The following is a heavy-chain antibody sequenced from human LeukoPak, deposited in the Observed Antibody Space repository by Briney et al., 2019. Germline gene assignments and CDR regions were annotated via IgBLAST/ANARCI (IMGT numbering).Heavy chain of an antibody. CDR2: INPSGGST. V-gene: IGHV1-46*01. J-gene: IGHJ1*01. CDR3: ARGINSGYYQLEYFQH. CDR1: GYTFTSYY. D-gene: IGHD3-22*01. Sequence: ASVKVSCKASGYTFTSYYMHWVRQAPGQGLEWMGIINPSGGSTSYAQKFQGRVTMTRDTSTSTVYMELSSLRSEDTAVYYCARGINSGYYQLEYFQHWGQGTLVTVSS.